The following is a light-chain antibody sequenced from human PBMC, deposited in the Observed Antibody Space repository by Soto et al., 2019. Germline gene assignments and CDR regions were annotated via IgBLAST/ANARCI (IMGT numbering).Light chain of an antibody. CDR3: SSYTGTSTHVV. Sequence: QPASVSESPGQSITISCTGTSSDVGGYNYVSWYQQHPGKAPKLMIYEVTNRPSGVSNRFSGSKSGNTASLSISGLQAEDEADYYCSSYTGTSTHVVFGGGTKLTVL. V-gene: IGLV2-14*01. CDR1: SSDVGGYNY. CDR2: EVT. J-gene: IGLJ2*01.